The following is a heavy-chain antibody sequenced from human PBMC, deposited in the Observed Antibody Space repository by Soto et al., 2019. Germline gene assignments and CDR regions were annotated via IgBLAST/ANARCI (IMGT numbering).Heavy chain of an antibody. CDR1: GYMFNSYW. CDR3: ARQGSNGAYVYYAMDV. CDR2: IYPGDSDT. D-gene: IGHD3-16*01. Sequence: PGESLKISCKGSGYMFNSYWICCFLQTPVKGLEWIGMIYPGDSDTTYNPSFQGQVTMSVDKSISTAYLQWSGLKASDSATYYCARQGSNGAYVYYAMDVWGQGTTVTVSS. J-gene: IGHJ6*02. V-gene: IGHV5-51*01.